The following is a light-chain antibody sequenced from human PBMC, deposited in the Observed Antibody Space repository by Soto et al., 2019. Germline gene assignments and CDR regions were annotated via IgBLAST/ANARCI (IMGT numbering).Light chain of an antibody. CDR2: KAS. CDR3: QHYNTYPWT. Sequence: TQSPATLSVYPGERATLSCRASQSVSSYLAWYQQKPGKAPKLLIYKASTLKSGVPSRFSGSGSGTEFTLTISSLQPGDFATYYCQHYNTYPWTFGQGTKVDIK. CDR1: QSVSSY. V-gene: IGKV1-5*03. J-gene: IGKJ1*01.